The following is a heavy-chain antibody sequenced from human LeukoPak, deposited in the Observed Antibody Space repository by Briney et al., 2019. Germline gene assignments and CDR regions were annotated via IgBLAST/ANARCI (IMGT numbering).Heavy chain of an antibody. CDR3: ARGAVIGYSRGWPTY. D-gene: IGHD6-19*01. CDR1: GGSFSGYY. Sequence: SETLSLTCAVYGGSFSGYYWSWIRQPPGKGLEWIGEINHSGSTNYNPSLKSRVTISVDTSKNQFSLKLSSVTAADTAVYYCARGAVIGYSRGWPTYWGQGTLVTVSS. CDR2: INHSGST. V-gene: IGHV4-34*01. J-gene: IGHJ4*02.